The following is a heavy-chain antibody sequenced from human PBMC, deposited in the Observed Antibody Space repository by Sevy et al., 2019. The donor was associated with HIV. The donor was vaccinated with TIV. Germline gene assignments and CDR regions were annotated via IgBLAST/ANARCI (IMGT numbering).Heavy chain of an antibody. CDR3: ALERLFSNVAEYFQN. D-gene: IGHD1-1*01. V-gene: IGHV3-30-3*01. CDR1: GFTFSSFS. Sequence: GGSLRLSCAASGFTFSSFSMHWVRQASGKGLEWVATISYDGSNKYYADSVKGRFTISRDNSKNSLYLQMNSLRAEDTAVYCCALERLFSNVAEYFQNWGQGTLVTVSS. J-gene: IGHJ1*01. CDR2: ISYDGSNK.